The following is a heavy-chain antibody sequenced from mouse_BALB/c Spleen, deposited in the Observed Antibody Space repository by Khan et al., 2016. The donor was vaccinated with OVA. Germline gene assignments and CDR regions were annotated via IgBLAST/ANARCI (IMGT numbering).Heavy chain of an antibody. Sequence: VQLQESGPELVRPGVSVKISCKGFGYTFTDYAMHWVKQSHAKSLEWIGLISTYSGNTNSKQKFKGKATMTVDKSSSTAYMELTRLTSEDSAISYCTRPAYDGYYDYWGQGTTLTVSS. D-gene: IGHD2-3*01. J-gene: IGHJ2*01. CDR2: ISTYSGNT. CDR3: TRPAYDGYYDY. CDR1: GYTFTDYA. V-gene: IGHV1S137*01.